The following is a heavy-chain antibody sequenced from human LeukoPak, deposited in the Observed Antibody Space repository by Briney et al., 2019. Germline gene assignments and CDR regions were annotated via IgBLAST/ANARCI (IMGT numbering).Heavy chain of an antibody. V-gene: IGHV3-48*04. CDR1: AFTFSTYG. CDR3: AREVERGVFDY. CDR2: ISGSGSSI. D-gene: IGHD3-10*01. J-gene: IGHJ4*02. Sequence: PGGSLRLSCEASAFTFSTYGMNWVRQAPGKGLEWVSYISGSGSSIYYADSVRGRFTISRDNTKKSLYLQMNSLRAEDTAVYYCAREVERGVFDYWGQGTLVTVSS.